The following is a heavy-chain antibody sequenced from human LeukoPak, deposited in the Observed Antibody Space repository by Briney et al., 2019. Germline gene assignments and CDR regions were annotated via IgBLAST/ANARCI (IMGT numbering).Heavy chain of an antibody. J-gene: IGHJ4*02. Sequence: PSETLSLTCTVSGGSISSYYWSWIRQPPGKGLEWIGSVYHSGSTYYNPSLKSRVTISVDTSKNQFSLRLSSVTATDTVVYYCARPIAAAGMDFEYWGQGTLVTVSS. V-gene: IGHV4-59*08. CDR3: ARPIAAAGMDFEY. D-gene: IGHD6-13*01. CDR1: GGSISSYY. CDR2: VYHSGST.